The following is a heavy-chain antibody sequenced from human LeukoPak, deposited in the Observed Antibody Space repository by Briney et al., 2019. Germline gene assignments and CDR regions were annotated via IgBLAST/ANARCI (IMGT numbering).Heavy chain of an antibody. J-gene: IGHJ4*02. CDR1: GYTFTSYY. V-gene: IGHV1-46*01. CDR2: INPSGGST. CDR3: ARDLNASGPLPHTPD. Sequence: GASVKVSCKASGYTFTSYYMHWVRQAPGQGLEWMGIINPSGGSTSYAQKFQGRVTMTRDTSTSTVYMELSSLRSEDTAVYYCARDLNASGPLPHTPDWGQGTLVIVSS. D-gene: IGHD2-15*01.